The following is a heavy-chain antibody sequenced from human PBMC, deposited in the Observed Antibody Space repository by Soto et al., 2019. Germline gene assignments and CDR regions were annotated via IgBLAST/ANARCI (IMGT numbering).Heavy chain of an antibody. D-gene: IGHD3-16*02. CDR2: ISNNGDTA. V-gene: IGHV3-23*01. CDR3: AKSRVFIGAIVTLLDS. CDR1: GFTFSSYA. Sequence: GGSLRLSCATSGFTFSSYAMVWVRQAAEKGLEWVASISNNGDTAYYADSVKGRFTISRGNSENTLYLQMNGPRADDTALYFCAKSRVFIGAIVTLLDSWGQGTQVTVSS. J-gene: IGHJ4*02.